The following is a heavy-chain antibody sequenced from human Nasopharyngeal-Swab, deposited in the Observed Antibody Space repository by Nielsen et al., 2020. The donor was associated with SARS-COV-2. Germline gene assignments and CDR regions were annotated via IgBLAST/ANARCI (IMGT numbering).Heavy chain of an antibody. CDR3: AKENYIAAAGFDY. CDR1: GFTFSSYA. CDR2: ISGSGGST. Sequence: GESLKISCAASGFTFSSYAMSWVRQAPEKGLEWVSAISGSGGSTYYADSVKGRFTISRDNSKNTLYLQMNSLRAEDTAVYYCAKENYIAAAGFDYWGQGTLVTVSS. D-gene: IGHD6-13*01. V-gene: IGHV3-23*01. J-gene: IGHJ4*02.